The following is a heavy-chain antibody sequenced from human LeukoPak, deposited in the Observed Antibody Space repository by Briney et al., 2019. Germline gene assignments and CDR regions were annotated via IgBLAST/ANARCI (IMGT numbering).Heavy chain of an antibody. CDR3: ARAYCSSTTCYTYDAFDI. CDR2: IHSSSTPI. J-gene: IGHJ3*02. V-gene: IGHV3-48*01. CDR1: GFTFSTYG. Sequence: GGSLRLSCTGSGFTFSTYGMNWVRQAPGRGPEWVAYIHSSSTPIYYADSVRGRFTISRDNAKNSLDLQMNSLRAEDTAVYFCARAYCSSTTCYTYDAFDIWGQGTMVTVSS. D-gene: IGHD2-2*02.